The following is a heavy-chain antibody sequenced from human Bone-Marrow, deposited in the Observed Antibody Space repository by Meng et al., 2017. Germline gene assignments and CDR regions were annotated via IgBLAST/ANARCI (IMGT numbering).Heavy chain of an antibody. CDR1: GFTFSSYS. CDR3: ARYLDSSGYISPNDY. Sequence: GGSLRLSCAASGFTFSSYSMNWVRQAPGKGLEWVSSISSSSSYIYYADSVKGRFTISRDNAKNSLYLQMNSLRAEDTALYYCARYLDSSGYISPNDYWGQGTLVTVSS. D-gene: IGHD3-22*01. J-gene: IGHJ4*02. V-gene: IGHV3-21*04. CDR2: ISSSSSYI.